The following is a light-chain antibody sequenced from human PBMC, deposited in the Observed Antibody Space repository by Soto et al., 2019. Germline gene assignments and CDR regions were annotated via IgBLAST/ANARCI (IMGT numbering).Light chain of an antibody. CDR2: EVS. Sequence: QSVLTQPPSASGSPGQSVTISCTGTSSDVGKYDYVSWFQHHPGKAPKLIIYEVSKRPSGVPDRFSGSKSGSTASLTVSGLQTEDEADYYCCSYANSGSFVFGTGTKLTVL. CDR3: CSYANSGSFV. V-gene: IGLV2-8*01. CDR1: SSDVGKYDY. J-gene: IGLJ1*01.